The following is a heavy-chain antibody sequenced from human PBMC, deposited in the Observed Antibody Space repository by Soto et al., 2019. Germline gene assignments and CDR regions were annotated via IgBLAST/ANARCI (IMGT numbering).Heavy chain of an antibody. CDR3: ARDKDRQQLGGNYYYGIDV. D-gene: IGHD2-15*01. CDR1: GGTFGNSA. CDR2: IIPILPTP. J-gene: IGHJ6*02. V-gene: IGHV1-69*11. Sequence: QVQLVQSGAEVKKPGSSVTVSCKASGGTFGNSAISWVRQGPGQGLEWMGGIIPILPTPDYAQKFQGRVTITADESTTTAYMELTSLRSEDTAVYYCARDKDRQQLGGNYYYGIDVWGQGTTVTVSS.